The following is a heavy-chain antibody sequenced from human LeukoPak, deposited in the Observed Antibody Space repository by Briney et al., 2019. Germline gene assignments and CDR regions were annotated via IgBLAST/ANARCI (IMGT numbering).Heavy chain of an antibody. CDR2: INHSGST. CDR3: ARCLHYYGSGSYHY. J-gene: IGHJ4*02. V-gene: IGHV4-34*01. D-gene: IGHD3-10*01. CDR1: GGSFSGYY. Sequence: SETLSLTCAVYGGSFSGYYWSWIRQPPGKGPEWIGEINHSGSTNYNPSLKSRVTISVDTSKNQFSLKLSSVTAADTAVYYCARCLHYYGSGSYHYWGQGTLVTVSS.